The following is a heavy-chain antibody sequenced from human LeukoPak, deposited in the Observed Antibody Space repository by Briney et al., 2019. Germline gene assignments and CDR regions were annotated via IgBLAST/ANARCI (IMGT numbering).Heavy chain of an antibody. CDR1: RFTVSSNY. V-gene: IGHV3-66*01. CDR3: ARYSSGWYYLDY. CDR2: IYSGGST. D-gene: IGHD6-19*01. J-gene: IGHJ4*02. Sequence: GGSLRLSCAASRFTVSSNYMSWVRQAPGKGLEWVSVIYSGGSTYYADSVKGRFTISRDNSKNTLYLQMNSLRAEDTAVYYCARYSSGWYYLDYWGQGTLVTVSS.